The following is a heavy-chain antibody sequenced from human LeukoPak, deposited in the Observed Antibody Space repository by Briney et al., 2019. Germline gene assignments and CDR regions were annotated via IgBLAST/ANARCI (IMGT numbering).Heavy chain of an antibody. CDR3: ARDGQVIPGYSSGWYPGGYYFDY. D-gene: IGHD6-19*01. J-gene: IGHJ4*02. Sequence: ASVKVSCKASGYTFTSYYMHWVRQAPGQGLEWMGIINPSGGSTSYAQKFQGRVTMTRDTSTSTVYMELGSLRSEDTAVYYCARDGQVIPGYSSGWYPGGYYFDYWGQGTLVTVSS. CDR1: GYTFTSYY. V-gene: IGHV1-46*01. CDR2: INPSGGST.